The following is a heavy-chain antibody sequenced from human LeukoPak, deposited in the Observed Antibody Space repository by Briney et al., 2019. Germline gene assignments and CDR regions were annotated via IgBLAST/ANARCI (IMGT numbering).Heavy chain of an antibody. D-gene: IGHD3-22*01. CDR2: ISGSGGST. CDR1: GFTFSSYA. V-gene: IGHV3-23*01. Sequence: PGGSLRLSCAASGFTFSSYAMSWVRQAPGKGLEWVSAISGSGGSTYYADSVKGRFTISRDNSKNTLYLQMNSLRAEDTAVYYCARDIRPGGYDSSGYSNYWGQGTLVTVSS. CDR3: ARDIRPGGYDSSGYSNY. J-gene: IGHJ4*02.